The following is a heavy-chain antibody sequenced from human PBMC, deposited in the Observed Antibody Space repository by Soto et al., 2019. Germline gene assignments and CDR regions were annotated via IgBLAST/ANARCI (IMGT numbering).Heavy chain of an antibody. D-gene: IGHD3-3*01. J-gene: IGHJ6*02. CDR2: INSDGSST. CDR1: GFTFSSYW. Sequence: EVQLVESGGGLVQPGGSLRLSCAASGFTFSSYWMHWVRQAPGKGLVWVSRINSDGSSTSYADSVKGRFTISRDNAKNTLYLQMNSLRAEDTAVYYCASYDFAGHYYGMDVWGQGTTVTVSS. V-gene: IGHV3-74*01. CDR3: ASYDFAGHYYGMDV.